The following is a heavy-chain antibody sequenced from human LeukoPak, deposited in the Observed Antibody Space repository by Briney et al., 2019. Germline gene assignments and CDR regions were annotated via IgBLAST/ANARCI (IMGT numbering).Heavy chain of an antibody. D-gene: IGHD3-22*01. CDR2: IYTSGST. J-gene: IGHJ4*02. Sequence: SEXXSLTCTVSGGSTSSYYWSWVRQPAGKGVEWIGRIYTSGSTNYNPFLKSRVTMSVDTSKNQFSLKLSSVTAADTAVYYCSVDGYYYDSSGYYNFDYWGQGTLVTVSS. V-gene: IGHV4-4*07. CDR3: SVDGYYYDSSGYYNFDY. CDR1: GGSTSSYY.